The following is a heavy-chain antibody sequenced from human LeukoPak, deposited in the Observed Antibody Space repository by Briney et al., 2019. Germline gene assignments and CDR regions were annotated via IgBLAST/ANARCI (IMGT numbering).Heavy chain of an antibody. CDR3: ARDDYRGVTNFDP. D-gene: IGHD3-10*01. Sequence: SETLSLTCTVSGGSISPYFWSWFRQPPGKGLEWIGYISHTGSTIYSPSLKSRVTISVDTSKNQFSLQLTSVTAADTAVYYCARDDYRGVTNFDPWGQGTLVTVSS. CDR2: ISHTGST. J-gene: IGHJ5*02. V-gene: IGHV4-59*01. CDR1: GGSISPYF.